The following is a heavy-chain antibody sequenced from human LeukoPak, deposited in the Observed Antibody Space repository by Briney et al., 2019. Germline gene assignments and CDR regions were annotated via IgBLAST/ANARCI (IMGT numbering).Heavy chain of an antibody. D-gene: IGHD3-16*01. V-gene: IGHV4-34*01. CDR1: GGSFSGYY. Sequence: SETLSLTCAVYGGSFSGYYWSWIRQPPGKGLEWIGEINHSGSTNYNPSLESRVTVSVDTSKNQFSLKLSSVTAADTAVYYCARAGITSGGVPFDYWGQGTLVTVSS. J-gene: IGHJ4*02. CDR3: ARAGITSGGVPFDY. CDR2: INHSGST.